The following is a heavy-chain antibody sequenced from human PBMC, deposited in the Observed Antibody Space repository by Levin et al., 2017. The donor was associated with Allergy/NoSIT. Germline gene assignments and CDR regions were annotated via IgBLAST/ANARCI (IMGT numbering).Heavy chain of an antibody. CDR2: ISGDASST. CDR1: GFTFSSFA. V-gene: IGHV3-23*01. CDR3: AKVKFYFDH. Sequence: GGSLRLSCAASGFTFSSFAMSWVRQAPGKGLEWVSLISGDASSTYYAGSVKGRFTISRDNSKNTLYLQLNSLRAEDTAVYYCAKVKFYFDHWGQGTLVTVSS. J-gene: IGHJ4*02.